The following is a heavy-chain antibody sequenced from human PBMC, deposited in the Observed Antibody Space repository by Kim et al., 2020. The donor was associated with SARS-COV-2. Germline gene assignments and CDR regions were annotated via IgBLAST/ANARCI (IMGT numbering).Heavy chain of an antibody. CDR2: IIPIFGTA. Sequence: SVKVSCKASGGTFSSYAISWVRQAPGQGLEWMGGIIPIFGTANYAQKFQGRVTITADESTSTAYMELSSLRAEDTAGYYCARAVVRRGGSHYNAGYDYYDGMDVWGQGTTVTVSS. D-gene: IGHD3-10*01. CDR1: GGTFSSYA. V-gene: IGHV1-69*13. CDR3: ARAVVRRGGSHYNAGYDYYDGMDV. J-gene: IGHJ6*02.